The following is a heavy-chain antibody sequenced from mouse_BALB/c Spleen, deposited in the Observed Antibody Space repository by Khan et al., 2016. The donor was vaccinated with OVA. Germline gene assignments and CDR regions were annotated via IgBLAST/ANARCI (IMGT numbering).Heavy chain of an antibody. CDR1: GFTYSNYA. J-gene: IGHJ3*01. Sequence: EVELVESGGGLVQPGGSLKLSCAASGFTYSNYAMSWVRQTPEKRLEWVASISSGGSTYYPDSVKGRFPISRDNSRNILTLQMSSLRSEDTAMYYCARDYWFAYWGQGTLVTVSA. V-gene: IGHV5-6-5*01. CDR2: ISSGGST. CDR3: ARDYWFAY.